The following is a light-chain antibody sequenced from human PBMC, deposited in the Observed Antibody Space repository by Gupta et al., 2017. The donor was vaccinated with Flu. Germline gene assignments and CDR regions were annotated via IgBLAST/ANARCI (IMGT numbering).Light chain of an antibody. V-gene: IGKV2-30*01. CDR3: RQCTHWPRT. CDR1: QSRVYSDGNTY. CDR2: KGS. Sequence: VSLGPAASISCRSSQSRVYSDGNTYLNWFHQRPGQSPRRLIYKGSNRDSGVPDRFSGGGSGTDFTLKIRRVEAEDVGVYYCRQCTHWPRTFGQGTKVEIK. J-gene: IGKJ1*01.